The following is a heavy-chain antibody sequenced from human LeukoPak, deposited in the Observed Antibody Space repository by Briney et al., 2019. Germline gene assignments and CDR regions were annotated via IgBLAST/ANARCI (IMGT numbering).Heavy chain of an antibody. CDR1: GFIFGDYA. J-gene: IGHJ6*03. CDR2: IRSKTYGRAI. D-gene: IGHD4-17*01. Sequence: PGGSLRLSCTTSGFIFGDYAMSWFRQAPGKGLEWVGFIRSKTYGRAIEYAASVKGRFTISRDDSKSIAYLQMNSLKTEDTAVYYCARDQLGGDPDDYYYYYMGVWGKGTTIIVSS. V-gene: IGHV3-49*03. CDR3: ARDQLGGDPDDYYYYYMGV.